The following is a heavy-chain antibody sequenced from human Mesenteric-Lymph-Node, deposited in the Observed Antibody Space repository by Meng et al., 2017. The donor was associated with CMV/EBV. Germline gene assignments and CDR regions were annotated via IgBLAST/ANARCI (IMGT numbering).Heavy chain of an antibody. CDR1: GGSISSYY. D-gene: IGHD3-3*01. J-gene: IGHJ4*02. CDR2: IYYSENI. Sequence: SETLSLTCTVSGGSISSYYWSWIRQPPGKGLEWIGYIYYSENINYNPSLKSRVTISVDTSKNQFSLKLSSVTAADTAVYYCAGLSGYRGAVDYWGQGTLVPSPQ. CDR3: AGLSGYRGAVDY. V-gene: IGHV4-59*01.